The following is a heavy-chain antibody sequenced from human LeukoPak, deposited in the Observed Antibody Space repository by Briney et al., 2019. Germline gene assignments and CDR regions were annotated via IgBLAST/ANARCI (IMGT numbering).Heavy chain of an antibody. CDR2: IYGDGRT. CDR3: ARHDWFAP. V-gene: IGHV3-66*04. CDR1: GFTVSNMY. J-gene: IGHJ5*02. Sequence: GGSLRLSCAASGFTVSNMYMTWVRQAPGKGLEWVSLIYGDGRTSYADSVKGRFTISRDNSKNTLYLQMNSLRAEDTAVYYCARHDWFAPWGQGTLVTVSS.